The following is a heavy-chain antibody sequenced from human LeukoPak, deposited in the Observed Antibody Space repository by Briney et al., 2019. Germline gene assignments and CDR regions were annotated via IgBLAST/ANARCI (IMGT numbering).Heavy chain of an antibody. CDR1: GFTFSSYG. CDR2: ISYDGSNK. D-gene: IGHD3-22*01. Sequence: PGGSLRLSCAASGFTFSSYGMHWVRQAPGKGLEWVAVISYDGSNKYYADSVKGRFTISRDNSKNTLYLQMNSLRAEDTAVYYCARGNGDSSGYYYNYWGQGTLVTVSS. J-gene: IGHJ4*02. V-gene: IGHV3-30*03. CDR3: ARGNGDSSGYYYNY.